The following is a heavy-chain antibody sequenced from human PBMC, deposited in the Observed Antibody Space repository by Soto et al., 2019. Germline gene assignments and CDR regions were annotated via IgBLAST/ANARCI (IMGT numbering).Heavy chain of an antibody. CDR1: GFTFNSYS. CDR3: AREDRYSPLLDY. CDR2: ISGGSVTI. D-gene: IGHD2-21*01. J-gene: IGHJ4*02. Sequence: EVQLVESGGGLVQPEGSLRLSCAASGFTFNSYSMNWVRQAPGKGLEWLSYISGGSVTIFHAGSVKGRFTVSRDNAKNSLYLQMDSLRDEDTALYYCAREDRYSPLLDYWGQGTLVTVSS. V-gene: IGHV3-48*02.